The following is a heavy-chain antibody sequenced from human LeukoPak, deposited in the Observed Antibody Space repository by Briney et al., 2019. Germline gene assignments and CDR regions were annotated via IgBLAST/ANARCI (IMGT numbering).Heavy chain of an antibody. J-gene: IGHJ4*02. CDR2: NIGSGGTT. D-gene: IGHD5-18*01. CDR3: ARRGYNYGQFDL. V-gene: IGHV3-23*01. CDR1: GFTFGNRA. Sequence: GRSLRLSCAASGFTFGNRAMGWFRQASGKGLEWVSLNIGSGGTTYYAGSVKGRFTVFRDTSRNTLHLQMNNLRAEDTALYYCARRGYNYGQFDLWGPGTLVTVSS.